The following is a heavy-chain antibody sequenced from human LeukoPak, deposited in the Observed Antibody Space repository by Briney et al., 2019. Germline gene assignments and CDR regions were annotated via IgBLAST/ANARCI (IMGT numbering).Heavy chain of an antibody. V-gene: IGHV3-48*01. CDR2: ISSSSSTI. J-gene: IGHJ3*02. CDR1: GFTFSNYE. Sequence: GGSLRLSCAASGFTFSNYEMNWVRQAPGKGLEWVSYISSSSSTIYYADSVKGRFTISRDNAKNSLYLQMNSLRAEDTAVYYCARVNPTLPKEGAFDIWGQGTMVTVSS. CDR3: ARVNPTLPKEGAFDI.